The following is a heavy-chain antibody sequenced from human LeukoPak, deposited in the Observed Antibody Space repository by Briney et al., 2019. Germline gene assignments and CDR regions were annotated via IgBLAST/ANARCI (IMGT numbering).Heavy chain of an antibody. V-gene: IGHV4-31*03. CDR2: IYYSGST. D-gene: IGHD3-3*01. J-gene: IGHJ4*02. Sequence: PSETLSLTCTVSGGSISSGGYYWSWIRQHPGKGLEWIGYIYYSGSTYYNPSLKSRVTISVDTSKNQFSLKLSSVTAADTAVFYCARDQYDTWSRRGNFDSWGQGTLVIVSS. CDR1: GGSISSGGYY. CDR3: ARDQYDTWSRRGNFDS.